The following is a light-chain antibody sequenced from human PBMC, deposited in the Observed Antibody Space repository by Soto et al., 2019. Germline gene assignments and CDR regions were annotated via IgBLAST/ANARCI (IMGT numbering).Light chain of an antibody. V-gene: IGKV3D-15*01. J-gene: IGKJ4*01. CDR3: QQLSRYPLT. CDR1: QSINSD. Sequence: IVMTQSPATLSVSPGETTRLSCRASQSINSDVAWYQQKVGQTPRLLIHGASTRATGIAARFSGSGSGTEFSLTIRALQPEDFATYYCQQLSRYPLTFGGGTKVDIK. CDR2: GAS.